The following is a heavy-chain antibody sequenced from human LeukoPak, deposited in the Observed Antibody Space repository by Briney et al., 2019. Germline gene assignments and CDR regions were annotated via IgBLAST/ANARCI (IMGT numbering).Heavy chain of an antibody. CDR2: ISPSSSFM. D-gene: IGHD2-8*01. CDR3: ARDLGYCSNSVCSNYFDS. CDR1: GFTFSSYS. Sequence: GGSLRLSCAASGFTFSSYSMNWVRQAPGKGLEWVSSISPSSSFMHYADSIKGRFTISRDNAENSLYLQMNSLRVEDTAVYYCARDLGYCSNSVCSNYFDSWGQGTLVTVSS. J-gene: IGHJ4*02. V-gene: IGHV3-21*01.